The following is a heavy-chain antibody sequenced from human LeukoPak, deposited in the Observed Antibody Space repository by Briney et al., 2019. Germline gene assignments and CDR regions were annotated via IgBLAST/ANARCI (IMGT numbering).Heavy chain of an antibody. D-gene: IGHD6-13*01. CDR3: AGTREYSSSWYFPPFDL. J-gene: IGHJ5*02. Sequence: GASVKVSCKASGYTFTSYAMNWVRQAPGQGLEWMGWINPNSGCTNYAQNFQGRVTMTRDPSISTAYMELNSLTSNDTAVYYCAGTREYSSSWYFPPFDLWGQGTLVTVSS. CDR1: GYTFTSYA. CDR2: INPNSGCT. V-gene: IGHV1-2*02.